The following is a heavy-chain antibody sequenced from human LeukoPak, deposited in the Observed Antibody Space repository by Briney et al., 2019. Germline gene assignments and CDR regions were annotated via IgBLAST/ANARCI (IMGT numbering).Heavy chain of an antibody. J-gene: IGHJ4*02. D-gene: IGHD3-16*02. Sequence: SETLSLTCAVYGGSFSGYYWSWIRQPPGKGLEWIGEINHSGSTNYNPSLKSRVTISVDTSKNQFSLNLSSVTAADTAVYYCARVQTVHGYVWGSYRKVSYFDYWGQGILVTVSS. V-gene: IGHV4-34*01. CDR3: ARVQTVHGYVWGSYRKVSYFDY. CDR2: INHSGST. CDR1: GGSFSGYY.